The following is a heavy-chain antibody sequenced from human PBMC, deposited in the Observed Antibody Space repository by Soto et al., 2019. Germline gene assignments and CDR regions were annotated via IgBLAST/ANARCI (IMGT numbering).Heavy chain of an antibody. Sequence: ASVKVSCKASGYTFTGYYMHWVRQAPGQGLEWMGWINPNSGGTNYAQKFQGRVTMTRDTSTSTAYMELSRLRSDDTAVYYCARDEMGYYDSSGYYYDLKFDYWGQGTLVTVSS. CDR2: INPNSGGT. D-gene: IGHD3-22*01. CDR1: GYTFTGYY. J-gene: IGHJ4*02. CDR3: ARDEMGYYDSSGYYYDLKFDY. V-gene: IGHV1-2*02.